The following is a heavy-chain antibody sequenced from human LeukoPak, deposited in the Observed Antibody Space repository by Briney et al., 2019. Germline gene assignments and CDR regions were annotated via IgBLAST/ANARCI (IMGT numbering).Heavy chain of an antibody. J-gene: IGHJ2*01. Sequence: SETLSLTCTVSGGSISSSSYYWGWIRQPPGKGLAWIGSIYYSGSTYYNPSLKSRVTISVDTSKNQFSLKLSSVTAADTAVYYCARLAWSGYSTLWGRGTLVTVSS. CDR1: GGSISSSSYY. V-gene: IGHV4-39*01. CDR3: ARLAWSGYSTL. CDR2: IYYSGST. D-gene: IGHD3-3*01.